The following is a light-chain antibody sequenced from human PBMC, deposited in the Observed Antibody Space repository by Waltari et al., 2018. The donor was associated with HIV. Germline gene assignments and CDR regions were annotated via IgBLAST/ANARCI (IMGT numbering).Light chain of an antibody. CDR3: QQTYNSPKT. J-gene: IGKJ1*01. Sequence: DIRMPQSPSSLPASVGDRVTITCRASQSINTFLNWYQQKPGKAPELLIYAASRLQSGVPSRFSGSGSGTDFTLTISSLQAEDFATYYCQQTYNSPKTFGQGTKVDIK. CDR2: AAS. CDR1: QSINTF. V-gene: IGKV1-39*01.